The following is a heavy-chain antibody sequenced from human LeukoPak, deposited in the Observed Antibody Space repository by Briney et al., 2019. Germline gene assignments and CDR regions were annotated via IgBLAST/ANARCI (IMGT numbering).Heavy chain of an antibody. Sequence: ASVKVPCKASGGTFSSYAISWVRQAPGQGLEWMGRIIPILGIANYAQKFQGRVTITADKSTSTAYMELSSLRSEDTAVYYCARVRTMGRYYYYGMDVWGQGTTVTVSS. D-gene: IGHD1-1*01. CDR2: IIPILGIA. J-gene: IGHJ6*02. CDR1: GGTFSSYA. V-gene: IGHV1-69*04. CDR3: ARVRTMGRYYYYGMDV.